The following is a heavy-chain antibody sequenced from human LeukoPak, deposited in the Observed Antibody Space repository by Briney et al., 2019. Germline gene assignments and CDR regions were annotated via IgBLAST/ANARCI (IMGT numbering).Heavy chain of an antibody. CDR3: AREQTPKYGYYFDY. V-gene: IGHV3-7*01. D-gene: IGHD4-17*01. J-gene: IGHJ4*02. CDR1: GFAFSSYW. Sequence: GGSLRLSCAASGFAFSSYWMSWVRQAPGKGLEWVANIKQDGSEKYYVDSVKGRFTISRDNAKNSLYLQMNSLRAEDTAVYYCAREQTPKYGYYFDYWGQGTLVTVSS. CDR2: IKQDGSEK.